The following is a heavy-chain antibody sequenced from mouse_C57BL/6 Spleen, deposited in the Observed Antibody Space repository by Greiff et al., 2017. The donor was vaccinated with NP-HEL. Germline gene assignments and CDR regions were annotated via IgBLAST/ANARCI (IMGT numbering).Heavy chain of an antibody. V-gene: IGHV14-4*01. CDR3: TPVGNHWYFDV. Sequence: EVQLQQSGAELVRPGASVKLSCTASGFNIKDDYMHWVKQRPEQGLEWIGWIDPENGDTEYASKFQGKATITADTSSNTAYLQLSSLTSEDTAVYYCTPVGNHWYFDVWGTGTTVTVSS. J-gene: IGHJ1*03. CDR1: GFNIKDDY. D-gene: IGHD2-1*01. CDR2: IDPENGDT.